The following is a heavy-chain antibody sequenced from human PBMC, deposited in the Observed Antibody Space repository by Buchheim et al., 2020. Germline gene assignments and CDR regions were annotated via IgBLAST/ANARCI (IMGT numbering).Heavy chain of an antibody. CDR1: GGSFSGYY. V-gene: IGHV4-34*01. CDR3: AIGLEDYDYVWGSNYGMDV. Sequence: QVQLQQWGAGLLKPSETLSLTCAVYGGSFSGYYCSWIRPPPGTGLEWLGEINHSGSTNYNPSLKSRVTISVDKSTNKVSLKLSSVTAADTAVYYCAIGLEDYDYVWGSNYGMDVWGQGTT. D-gene: IGHD3-16*01. CDR2: INHSGST. J-gene: IGHJ6*02.